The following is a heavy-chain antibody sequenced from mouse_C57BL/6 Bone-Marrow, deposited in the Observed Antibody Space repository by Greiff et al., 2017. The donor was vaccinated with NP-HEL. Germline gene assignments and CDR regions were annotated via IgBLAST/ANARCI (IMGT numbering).Heavy chain of an antibody. J-gene: IGHJ3*01. D-gene: IGHD1-1*01. V-gene: IGHV1-69*01. Sequence: QVQLKQPGAELVMPGASVKLSCKASGYTFTSYWMHWVKQRPGQGLEWIGEIDPSDSYTNYNQKFKGKSTLTVDKSSSTAYMQLSSLTSEDSAVYYCAIRYPFAYWGQGTLVTVSA. CDR3: AIRYPFAY. CDR1: GYTFTSYW. CDR2: IDPSDSYT.